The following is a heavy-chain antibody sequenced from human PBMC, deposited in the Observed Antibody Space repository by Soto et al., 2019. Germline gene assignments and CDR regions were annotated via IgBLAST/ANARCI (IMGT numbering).Heavy chain of an antibody. V-gene: IGHV3-23*01. CDR2: ISGSGGST. J-gene: IGHJ4*02. Sequence: PGGSLRLSCAASGFTFSSYAMSWVRQAPGKGREWVSAISGSGGSTYYADSVKGRFTISRDNSKNTLYLQMDSLRAEETAVYYCAKDLGHYDSWGQGTLVPVSS. CDR3: AKDLGHYDS. D-gene: IGHD3-22*01. CDR1: GFTFSSYA.